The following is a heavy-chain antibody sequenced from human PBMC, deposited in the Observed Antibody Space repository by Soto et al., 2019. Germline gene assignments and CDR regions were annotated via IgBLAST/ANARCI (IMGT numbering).Heavy chain of an antibody. V-gene: IGHV4-4*02. J-gene: IGHJ2*01. Sequence: QVQLQESGPGLVKPSGTLSLTCAVSSGSISSSNWWSWVRQPPWKGLEWIGEIYHSESTNYNPSLKSRVTISVDKSKNPFSLKLSSVTAADTAVYFCARAWAPDYGDYGYFALWGRGTLVTVSS. CDR1: SGSISSSNW. CDR3: ARAWAPDYGDYGYFAL. CDR2: IYHSEST. D-gene: IGHD4-17*01.